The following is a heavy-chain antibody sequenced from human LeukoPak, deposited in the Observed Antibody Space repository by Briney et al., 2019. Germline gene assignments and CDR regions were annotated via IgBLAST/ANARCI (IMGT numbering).Heavy chain of an antibody. CDR3: AREFYYDSSGDDAFDI. Sequence: KPGRSLRLSCTASGFTFGDYAMSWFRQAPGRGLEWVSSISSSSNYIYYADSVKGRFTISRDNAKNSVYLRMNSPRAEDTAVYYCAREFYYDSSGDDAFDIWGQGTMVTVSS. CDR2: ISSSSNYI. J-gene: IGHJ3*02. V-gene: IGHV3-21*01. D-gene: IGHD3-22*01. CDR1: GFTFGDYA.